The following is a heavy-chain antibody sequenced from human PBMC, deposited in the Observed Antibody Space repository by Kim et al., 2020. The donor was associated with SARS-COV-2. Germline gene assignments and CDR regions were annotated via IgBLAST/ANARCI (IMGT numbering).Heavy chain of an antibody. CDR3: ARDEYYYDSSGSYYGMDG. Sequence: GGSLRLSCAASGFTFSSYNMNWVRQAPGKGLEWVSYISRSSNTIYYADSVKGRFTISRDNAKNSLYLQMNSLRDEDTAVYYCARDEYYYDSSGSYYGMDGSCQETTVTVAS. CDR2: ISRSSNTI. V-gene: IGHV3-48*02. J-gene: IGHJ6*02. D-gene: IGHD3-22*01. CDR1: GFTFSSYN.